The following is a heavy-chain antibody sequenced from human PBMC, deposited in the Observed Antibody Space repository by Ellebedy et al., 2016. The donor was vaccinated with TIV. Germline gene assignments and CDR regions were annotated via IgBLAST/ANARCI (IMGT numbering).Heavy chain of an antibody. V-gene: IGHV3-53*01. CDR3: ARDLGTGSAFDI. CDR1: GFTVSSYY. Sequence: PGGSLRLSCAASGFTVSSYYMTWVRQAPGKRLEWVSALYSDGNTYYADSVKGRFTISRDNSKNTLYLHMNNLRAEDTAVYYCARDLGTGSAFDIWGQGTMVTVSS. J-gene: IGHJ3*02. D-gene: IGHD3-16*01. CDR2: LYSDGNT.